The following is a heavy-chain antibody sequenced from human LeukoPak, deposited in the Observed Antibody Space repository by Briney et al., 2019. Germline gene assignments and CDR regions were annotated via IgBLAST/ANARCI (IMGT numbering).Heavy chain of an antibody. Sequence: ASVKVSCKASGGTFSSYAISWVRQAPGQGLEWMGGIIPIFGTANYAQKFQGRVTITTDESTSTAYMEPSSLRSEDTAVYYCARTRTSIFGGVNYFDYWGQGTLVTVSS. V-gene: IGHV1-69*05. D-gene: IGHD3-3*01. CDR3: ARTRTSIFGGVNYFDY. CDR2: IIPIFGTA. CDR1: GGTFSSYA. J-gene: IGHJ4*02.